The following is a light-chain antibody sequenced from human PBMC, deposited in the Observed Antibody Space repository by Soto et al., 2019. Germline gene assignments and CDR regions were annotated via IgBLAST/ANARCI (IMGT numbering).Light chain of an antibody. V-gene: IGKV1-9*01. Sequence: DIQLTQSPSFLSASVGDRVTITCRASQGISTYLAWYQQKSGKAPKLLIYVASTLQSGVPSRFSGSGSGTEFTVTISSLQPEDLATYYCQQLYSYSYTFGQGTKLEI. CDR3: QQLYSYSYT. CDR2: VAS. J-gene: IGKJ2*01. CDR1: QGISTY.